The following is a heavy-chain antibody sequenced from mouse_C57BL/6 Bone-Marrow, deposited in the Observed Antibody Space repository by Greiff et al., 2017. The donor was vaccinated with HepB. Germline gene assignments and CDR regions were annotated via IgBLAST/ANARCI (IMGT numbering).Heavy chain of an antibody. CDR2: INPYNGGT. V-gene: IGHV1-19*01. D-gene: IGHD1-1*01. J-gene: IGHJ2*01. Sequence: EVQLQQSGPVLVKPGASVKMSCKASGYTFTDYYMNWVKQSHGKSLEWIGVINPYNGGTSYNQKFKGKATLTVDKSSSTAYMELNSLTSEDSAVYYCARTIYYGSSWGYWAQGTTLTVSS. CDR1: GYTFTDYY. CDR3: ARTIYYGSSWGY.